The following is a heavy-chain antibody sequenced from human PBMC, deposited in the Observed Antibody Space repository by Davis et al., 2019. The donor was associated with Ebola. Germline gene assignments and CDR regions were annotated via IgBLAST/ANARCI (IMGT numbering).Heavy chain of an antibody. Sequence: SGPTLAKPTETLTLTCTVSGFSLSNARMGVSWIRQPPGKALEWLAHIFSNDEKSYSTSLKSRLTISKDTSKSQVVLTMTNMDPVDTATYYCARIEVEFYYYGMDVWGQGTTVTVSS. CDR1: GFSLSNARMG. D-gene: IGHD3-10*01. CDR2: IFSNDEK. V-gene: IGHV2-26*01. CDR3: ARIEVEFYYYGMDV. J-gene: IGHJ6*02.